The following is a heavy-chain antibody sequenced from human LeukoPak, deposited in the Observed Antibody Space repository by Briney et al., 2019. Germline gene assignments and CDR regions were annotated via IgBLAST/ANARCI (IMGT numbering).Heavy chain of an antibody. Sequence: ASVKVSCKASGHTFTGYYLHWVRQAPGQGLEWMGWMSFNSGGTKYAQKFQGRVSMTRDTSINTAYMELSRLTSDDTALYYCARSGYFYGLDVWGQGTTVTVSS. CDR3: ARSGYFYGLDV. CDR1: GHTFTGYY. CDR2: MSFNSGGT. D-gene: IGHD6-25*01. V-gene: IGHV1-2*02. J-gene: IGHJ6*02.